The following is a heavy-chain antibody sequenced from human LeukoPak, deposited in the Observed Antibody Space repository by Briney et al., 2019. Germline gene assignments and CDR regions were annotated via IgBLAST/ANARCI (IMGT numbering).Heavy chain of an antibody. CDR2: ISSSSSYI. V-gene: IGHV3-21*01. CDR1: GFTFSSYS. J-gene: IGHJ3*02. D-gene: IGHD1-26*01. Sequence: GGSLRLSCAASGFTFSSYSMNWVRQAPGKGLEWVSSISSSSSYIYYADSVKGRFTISRDNSKNSLYLQMNSLRAEDTAVYYCARDYVGGAYDIWGHGTMVTVSS. CDR3: ARDYVGGAYDI.